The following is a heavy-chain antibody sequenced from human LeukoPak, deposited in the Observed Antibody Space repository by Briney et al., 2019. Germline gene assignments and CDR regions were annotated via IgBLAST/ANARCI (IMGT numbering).Heavy chain of an antibody. V-gene: IGHV1-46*01. D-gene: IGHD3-10*01. Sequence: GASVKVPCKSSGYTFTSYYMYWVRQAPRQGLEWMGIINPSGGSTSYAQKFQGRVTMTRDASTSTVYMDLNSLRSEDTAVYYCARDSGMVRGTVDYWGQGTLVTVSS. CDR2: INPSGGST. J-gene: IGHJ4*02. CDR3: ARDSGMVRGTVDY. CDR1: GYTFTSYY.